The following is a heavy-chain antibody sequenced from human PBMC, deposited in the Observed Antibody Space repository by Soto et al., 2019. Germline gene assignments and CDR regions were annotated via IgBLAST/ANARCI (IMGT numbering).Heavy chain of an antibody. CDR2: VNPNTGGT. CDR3: ARQLAYCAGDCYTEPIDY. D-gene: IGHD2-21*02. Sequence: QAQLVQSGAEAKKPGASVKVSCEASGYTFTAYYIHWVRQAPGQGLEWMGWVNPNTGGTKYAQKFQGTVPMTRDTSISTAYMELNRLRSDDTAVYYCARQLAYCAGDCYTEPIDYWGQGTLVTVSS. V-gene: IGHV1-2*02. J-gene: IGHJ4*02. CDR1: GYTFTAYY.